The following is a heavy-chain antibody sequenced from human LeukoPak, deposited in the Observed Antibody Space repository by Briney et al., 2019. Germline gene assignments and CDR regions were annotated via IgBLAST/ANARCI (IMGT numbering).Heavy chain of an antibody. CDR3: ARSDDYAPWFDP. Sequence: ASVKVSCKASGYTFTSYGISWVRQAPGQGLEWMGWISAYNGNTNYAQKLQGSVTMTTDTSTSTAYMELRSLRSDDTAVYYCARSDDYAPWFDPWGQGTLVTVSS. D-gene: IGHD4-17*01. J-gene: IGHJ5*02. CDR1: GYTFTSYG. CDR2: ISAYNGNT. V-gene: IGHV1-18*01.